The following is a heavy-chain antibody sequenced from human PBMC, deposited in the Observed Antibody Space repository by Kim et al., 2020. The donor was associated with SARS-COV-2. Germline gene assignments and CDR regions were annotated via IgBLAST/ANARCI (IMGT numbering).Heavy chain of an antibody. V-gene: IGHV3-21*01. J-gene: IGHJ4*02. D-gene: IGHD5-18*01. CDR1: GFTFSSYS. CDR2: ISSSSSYI. CDR3: ARDPSSYGYGADY. Sequence: GGSLRLSCAASGFTFSSYSMNWVRQAPGKGLEWVSSISSSSSYIYYADSVKGRFTISRDNAKNSLYLQMNSLRAEDTAVYYCARDPSSYGYGADYWGQGTLVTVSS.